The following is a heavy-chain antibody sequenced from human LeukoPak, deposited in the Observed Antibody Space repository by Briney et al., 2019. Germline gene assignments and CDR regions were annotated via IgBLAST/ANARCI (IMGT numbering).Heavy chain of an antibody. J-gene: IGHJ6*03. CDR1: GYSFATYW. CDR3: ARLGGESDIVLMVYDSVYYYMDV. Sequence: GESLKISCKASGYSFATYWIGWVRQMPGKGLEWMGIIYPGVSDTRYSPSFQGQVTISADKSLSTAYLQWSSLKASDTAMYYCARLGGESDIVLMVYDSVYYYMDVWGKGTTVTVSS. D-gene: IGHD2-8*01. V-gene: IGHV5-51*01. CDR2: IYPGVSDT.